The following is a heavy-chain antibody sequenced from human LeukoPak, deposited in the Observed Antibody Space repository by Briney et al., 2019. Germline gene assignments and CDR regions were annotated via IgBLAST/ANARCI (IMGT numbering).Heavy chain of an antibody. V-gene: IGHV3-7*03. CDR1: GFIFSSYW. Sequence: GGSLRLSCAASGFIFSSYWMRWVRQAPGKGLEWVANIKQDGSEKNYVDSVKGRFTISRDNAKNSLYLQMNSLRAEDTAVYYCASGLELDYWGQGTLVTVSS. J-gene: IGHJ4*02. CDR2: IKQDGSEK. CDR3: ASGLELDY.